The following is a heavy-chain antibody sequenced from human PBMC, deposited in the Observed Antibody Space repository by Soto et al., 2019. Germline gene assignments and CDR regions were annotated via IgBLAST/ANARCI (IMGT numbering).Heavy chain of an antibody. CDR2: IYNSGGT. D-gene: IGHD3-22*01. CDR3: ARYQASTRIDY. J-gene: IGHJ4*02. V-gene: IGHV4-39*02. Sequence: SETLSLTCTVSSGSIYSSNSYWVWIRQPPGKGLDWIGSIYNSGGTHYNPSLKSRVSIFIDMSKNHFSLKLSSVIASDTAVYYCARYQASTRIDYWGQGTLVTVSS. CDR1: SGSIYSSNSY.